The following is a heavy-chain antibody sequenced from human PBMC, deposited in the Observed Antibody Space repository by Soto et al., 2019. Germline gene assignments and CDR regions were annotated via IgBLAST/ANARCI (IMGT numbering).Heavy chain of an antibody. D-gene: IGHD4-17*01. CDR3: ARPIYLTTVTTLSSYNWFDP. Sequence: PSETLSLTCTVSGGSISSSSYYWGWIRQPPGKGLEWIGSIYYSGSTYYNPSLKSRVTISVDTSKNQFSLKLSSVTAADTAVYYCARPIYLTTVTTLSSYNWFDPWGQGTLVTVSS. CDR1: GGSISSSSYY. V-gene: IGHV4-39*01. CDR2: IYYSGST. J-gene: IGHJ5*02.